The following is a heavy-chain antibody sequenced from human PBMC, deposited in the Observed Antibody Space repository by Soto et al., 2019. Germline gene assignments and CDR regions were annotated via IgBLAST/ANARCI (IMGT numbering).Heavy chain of an antibody. D-gene: IGHD2-15*01. CDR2: IIPILGIA. J-gene: IGHJ6*02. Sequence: QVQLVQSGAEVKKPGSSVKVSCKASGGTFGSYTISWVRQAPGQGLEWMGRIIPILGIANYAQKFQGRVTMTADKSTSTAYMELGSLRSEDTAVYYCARTYCSGGSCSGQTSYYYGMDVWGQGTTVTVSS. CDR3: ARTYCSGGSCSGQTSYYYGMDV. CDR1: GGTFGSYT. V-gene: IGHV1-69*02.